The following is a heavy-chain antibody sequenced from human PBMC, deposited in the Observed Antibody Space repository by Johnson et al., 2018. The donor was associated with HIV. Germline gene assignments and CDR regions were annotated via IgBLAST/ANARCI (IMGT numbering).Heavy chain of an antibody. CDR2: IYSGGST. V-gene: IGHV3-66*02. CDR1: GFTFSNAW. CDR3: ARVHYSSGYVSFWVGAFDI. D-gene: IGHD3-22*01. Sequence: VQLVESGGGLVKPGGSLRLSCAASGFTFSNAWMSWVRQAPGKGLEWVSVIYSGGSTYSADSVKGRFTISRDNSKNTLYLQMNSLRAEDTAVYYCARVHYSSGYVSFWVGAFDIWGQGTMVTVSS. J-gene: IGHJ3*02.